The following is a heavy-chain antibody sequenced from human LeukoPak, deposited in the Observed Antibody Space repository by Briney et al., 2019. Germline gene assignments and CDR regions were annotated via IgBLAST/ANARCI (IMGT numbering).Heavy chain of an antibody. Sequence: SGPTLVKPTQTLTLTCTFSGFSLSTSGVGVGWIRQPPGKALEWLALIYWDDDKRYSPSLKSRLTITKDASKNQVVLTMTNMDPVDTATYYCAHYGSGLYYFDYWGQGTLVTVSS. D-gene: IGHD3-10*01. CDR1: GFSLSTSGVG. CDR3: AHYGSGLYYFDY. J-gene: IGHJ4*02. V-gene: IGHV2-5*02. CDR2: IYWDDDK.